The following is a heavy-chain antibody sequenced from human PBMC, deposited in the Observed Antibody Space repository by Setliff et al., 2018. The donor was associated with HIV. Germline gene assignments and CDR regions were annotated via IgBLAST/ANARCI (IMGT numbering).Heavy chain of an antibody. CDR1: GFTFSYYE. CDR2: ISGSGDST. Sequence: GESLKISCAASGFTFSYYEMNWVRQAPGKGLEWVSVISGSGDSTFYADSLKGRFTISRDNSMDTLYLQMNSLRAEDTAVYYCAKTLPTLYPPHDYYFAMDVWGQGTTVTVSS. CDR3: AKTLPTLYPPHDYYFAMDV. V-gene: IGHV3-23*01. J-gene: IGHJ6*02. D-gene: IGHD2-15*01.